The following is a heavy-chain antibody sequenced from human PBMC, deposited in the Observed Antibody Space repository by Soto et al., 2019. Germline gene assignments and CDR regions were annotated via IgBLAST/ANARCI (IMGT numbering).Heavy chain of an antibody. CDR2: IFHTGGT. CDR3: ARVFSSGSGWMYYFDF. CDR1: SDSIAGENW. J-gene: IGHJ4*02. Sequence: QVQLQESGPGLVKPSETLSLTCTVSSDSIAGENWWSWVRQPPGMGLEWIGEIFHTGGTNYNPSLKGRVTMEVDKSKNQYSLKLISATAADTAVSYCARVFSSGSGWMYYFDFWGQGTLVSVSS. V-gene: IGHV4-4*02. D-gene: IGHD6-25*01.